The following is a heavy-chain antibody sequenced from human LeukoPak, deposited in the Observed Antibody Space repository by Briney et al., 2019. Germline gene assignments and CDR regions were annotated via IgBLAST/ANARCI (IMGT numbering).Heavy chain of an antibody. D-gene: IGHD5-18*01. CDR2: ISYDGSNK. CDR1: GFTFSSYA. J-gene: IGHJ4*02. Sequence: GGSLRLSCAASGFTFSSYAMHWVRQAPGKGLEWVAVISYDGSNKYYADSVKGRFTISRDNSKNTLYLQMNSLRAEDTAVYYCARDNVGGYSYNWGQGALVTVSS. V-gene: IGHV3-30-3*01. CDR3: ARDNVGGYSYN.